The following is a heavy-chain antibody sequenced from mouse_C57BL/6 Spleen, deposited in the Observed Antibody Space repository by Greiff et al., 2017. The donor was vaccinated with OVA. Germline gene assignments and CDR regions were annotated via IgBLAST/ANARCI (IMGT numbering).Heavy chain of an antibody. D-gene: IGHD1-1*01. Sequence: VQLKQSGPGLVKPSQSLSLTCSVTGYSITSGYYWNWIRQFPGNKLEWMGYISYDGSNNYNPSLKNRISITRDTSKNQSFLKLNSVTTEDTATYYCARDSDYYGSSYLDYWGQGTTLTVSS. V-gene: IGHV3-6*01. CDR2: ISYDGSN. CDR1: GYSITSGYY. CDR3: ARDSDYYGSSYLDY. J-gene: IGHJ2*01.